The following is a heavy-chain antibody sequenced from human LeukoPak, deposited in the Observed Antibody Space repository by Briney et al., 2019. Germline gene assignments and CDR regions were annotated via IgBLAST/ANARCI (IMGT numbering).Heavy chain of an antibody. V-gene: IGHV3-7*01. CDR2: IKQDGSER. D-gene: IGHD6-6*01. CDR1: GFTFSTSW. Sequence: GGSLRLSCAASGFTFSTSWMAWVRQAPGEGLEWVANIKQDGSERFYVDSVKGRFTISRDNDKNSLSLQMNSLRAEDTAVYYCARHLRASIAALYYYGMDVWGQGTTVTVSS. J-gene: IGHJ6*02. CDR3: ARHLRASIAALYYYGMDV.